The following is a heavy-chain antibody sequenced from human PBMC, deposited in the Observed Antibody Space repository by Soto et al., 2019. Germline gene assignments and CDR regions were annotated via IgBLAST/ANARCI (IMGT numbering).Heavy chain of an antibody. D-gene: IGHD3-3*01. V-gene: IGHV3-48*02. J-gene: IGHJ4*02. Sequence: EVQLVESGGGLVQPGGSLRLSCAASGFTFSSYSMNWVRQAPGKGLEWLSYISSSSSTIYYADSVKGRFTISRDNAKNSLYLQMSSLSDEDTAVYYCARDGDVDYWGQGILVTVSS. CDR1: GFTFSSYS. CDR3: ARDGDVDY. CDR2: ISSSSSTI.